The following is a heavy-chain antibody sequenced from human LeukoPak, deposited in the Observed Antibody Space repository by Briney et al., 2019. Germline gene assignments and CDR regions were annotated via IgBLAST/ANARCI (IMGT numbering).Heavy chain of an antibody. CDR2: INPSGGST. CDR1: GYTFTSYY. V-gene: IGHV1-46*01. Sequence: ASVKVSCKASGYTFTSYYMHWVRQAPGQGLEWMGIINPSGGSTSYTQKFQGRVTMTRDTSTSTVYMELSSLRSEDTAVYYCARDRIAAAGMDFGYYFDYWGQGTLVTVSS. CDR3: ARDRIAAAGMDFGYYFDY. J-gene: IGHJ4*02. D-gene: IGHD6-13*01.